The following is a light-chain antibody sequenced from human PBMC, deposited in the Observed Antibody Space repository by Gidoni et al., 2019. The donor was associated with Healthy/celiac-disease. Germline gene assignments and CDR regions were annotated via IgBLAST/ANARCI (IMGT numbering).Light chain of an antibody. V-gene: IGKV3-11*01. CDR3: QQRSNWPPYT. CDR1: QSVSSY. CDR2: DAS. Sequence: ELVLTQSPATLSLSPGERATLPCRASQSVSSYLAWYQQQPGQAPRLLIYDASNRATGIPARFSGSGSGTDFTLTISSLEPEDFAVYYCQQRSNWPPYTFGQXTKLEIK. J-gene: IGKJ2*01.